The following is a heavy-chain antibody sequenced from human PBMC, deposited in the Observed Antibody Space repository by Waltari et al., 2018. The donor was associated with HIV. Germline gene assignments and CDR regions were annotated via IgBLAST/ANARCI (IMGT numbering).Heavy chain of an antibody. CDR1: GFTFSNYA. V-gene: IGHV3-30-3*01. D-gene: IGHD2-2*01. CDR2: RSYDGSNK. J-gene: IGHJ4*02. CDR3: ARDPQYCSSTSCSYYFDY. Sequence: QVQLVESGGGVVQPGRSLRLSCAASGFTFSNYAMHWVRQAPGKGLEWVAVRSYDGSNKYYADSVKSRFTISRDNSKNTLYLQMNSLRAEDTAVYYCARDPQYCSSTSCSYYFDYWGQGTLVTVSS.